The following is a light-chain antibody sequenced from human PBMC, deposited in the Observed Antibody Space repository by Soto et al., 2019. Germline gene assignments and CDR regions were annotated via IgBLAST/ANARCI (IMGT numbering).Light chain of an antibody. CDR1: QSVLYSSNNKNN. CDR3: QQYYSTPWT. J-gene: IGKJ1*01. V-gene: IGKV4-1*01. Sequence: DIVMTQSPDSLAVSLGERATINCESSQSVLYSSNNKNNLAWYQQKPGQPPKLLIYWASTRESGVPDRFSAGWSGTDFTLTISSLQAEDVAVYYCQQYYSTPWTFGQGTKVEIK. CDR2: WAS.